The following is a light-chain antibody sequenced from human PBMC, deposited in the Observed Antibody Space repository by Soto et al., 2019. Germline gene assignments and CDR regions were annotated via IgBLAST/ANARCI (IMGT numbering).Light chain of an antibody. V-gene: IGKV1-6*01. Sequence: AIQMTQSPSSLSASVGDRVTITCRASQGIRNDLGWYQQKPGKAPKLLIYAASRLQSGVPSRFSGRGSGTDFTLTISSLQPEDFATYYCLQDYNSLTFGGGTKVEIK. CDR2: AAS. CDR3: LQDYNSLT. CDR1: QGIRND. J-gene: IGKJ4*01.